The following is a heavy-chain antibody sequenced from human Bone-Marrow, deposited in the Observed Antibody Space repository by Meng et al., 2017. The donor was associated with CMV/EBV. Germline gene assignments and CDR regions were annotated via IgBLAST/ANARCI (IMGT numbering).Heavy chain of an antibody. CDR3: APGFRSWSGSYSS. D-gene: IGHD1-26*01. V-gene: IGHV4-39*07. CDR1: GGSISSSSYY. CDR2: ITHSGST. Sequence: QLPPQESGPGLVKPAETLSLTCTVSGGSISSSSYYWGWIRQPPGKGLEWIGEITHSGSTNYNVSLKSRVTISIDTSKNQFSLKLSSVTATDTAVYYCAPGFRSWSGSYSSWGQGTLVTASS. J-gene: IGHJ4*02.